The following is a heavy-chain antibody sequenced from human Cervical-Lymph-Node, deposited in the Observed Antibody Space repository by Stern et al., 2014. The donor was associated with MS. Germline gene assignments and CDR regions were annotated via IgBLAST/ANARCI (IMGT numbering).Heavy chain of an antibody. CDR3: VRATVLGYFDY. D-gene: IGHD4-17*01. J-gene: IGHJ4*02. CDR2: ISSGSGTI. V-gene: IGHV3-48*02. CDR1: GFTFANYY. Sequence: VQLEESGGGMVQPGGSLRLSCRGSGFTFANYYMNWVRQATGKGLEWVSYISSGSGTIYYADSVKGRFTISRDNAESSVYLQMNSLRDGDTAVYYCVRATVLGYFDYWGQGTLVTVSS.